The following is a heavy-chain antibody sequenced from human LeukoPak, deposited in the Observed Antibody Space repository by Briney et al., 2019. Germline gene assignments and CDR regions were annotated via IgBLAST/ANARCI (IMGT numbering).Heavy chain of an antibody. Sequence: GGSLRLSCAASGFTFSSYAMSWVRQAPGKGLEWVSGINWNGGSTGYADSVKGRFTISRDNAKNSLYLQMNSLRAEDTALYYCARAPLNYYDSSGYYPPRWFDPWGQGTLVTVSS. CDR2: INWNGGST. CDR3: ARAPLNYYDSSGYYPPRWFDP. V-gene: IGHV3-20*04. J-gene: IGHJ5*02. D-gene: IGHD3-22*01. CDR1: GFTFSSYA.